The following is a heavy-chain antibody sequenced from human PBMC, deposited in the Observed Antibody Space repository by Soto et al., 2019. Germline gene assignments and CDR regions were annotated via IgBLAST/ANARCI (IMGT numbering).Heavy chain of an antibody. J-gene: IGHJ4*02. CDR3: ARGGYYYDSSGYLAY. Sequence: SETLSLTCAVYGGSFSGYYWSWIRQPPGKGLEWIGEINHSGSTNYNPSLKSRVTISVDTSKNQFSLKLSSVTAADTAVYYCARGGYYYDSSGYLAYWGQGTLVTVYS. D-gene: IGHD3-22*01. CDR2: INHSGST. V-gene: IGHV4-34*01. CDR1: GGSFSGYY.